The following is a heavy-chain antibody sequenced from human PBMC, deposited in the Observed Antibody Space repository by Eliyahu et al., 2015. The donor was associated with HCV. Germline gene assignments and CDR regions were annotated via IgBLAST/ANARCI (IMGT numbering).Heavy chain of an antibody. V-gene: IGHV2-5*02. D-gene: IGHD5-18*01. J-gene: IGHJ4*02. CDR1: GFSLSTSGVG. CDR2: IYWDDDK. CDR3: AHRRTDAPMDVFDY. Sequence: QITLKESGPTLVKPTQTLTLTCTFSGFSLSTSGVGXGWIRQPPGKALEWLAVIYWDDDKRYSPSLNSRLTITKDTSKNQVVLTMTNMDPVDTATYYCAHRRTDAPMDVFDYWGQGTLITVSS.